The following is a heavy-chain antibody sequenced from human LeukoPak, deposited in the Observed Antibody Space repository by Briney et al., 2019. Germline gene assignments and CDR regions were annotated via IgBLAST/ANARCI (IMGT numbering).Heavy chain of an antibody. D-gene: IGHD3-10*01. J-gene: IGHJ4*02. CDR2: IYSGGST. Sequence: GGSLRLSCAASGFTVSSNYMSWVRQAPGKGLEWVSIIYSGGSTFYADSVKGRLTISRDNSKNTLYLQMNSLRAEDTALYYCAKGSGNGYGSGPFDYWGQGTLVTVSS. CDR3: AKGSGNGYGSGPFDY. CDR1: GFTVSSNY. V-gene: IGHV3-53*01.